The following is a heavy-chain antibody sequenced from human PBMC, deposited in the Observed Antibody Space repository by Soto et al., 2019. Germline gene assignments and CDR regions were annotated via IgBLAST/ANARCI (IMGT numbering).Heavy chain of an antibody. CDR3: AAETLQPAV. D-gene: IGHD5-18*01. CDR1: GYTFTSYG. J-gene: IGHJ4*02. CDR2: ISAYNGNT. V-gene: IGHV1-18*01. Sequence: ASVKVSCKASGYTFTSYGISWVRQAPGQGLEWMGWISAYNGNTNYAQKLQGRVTMTRDTSTSTSYMEMTSLTSDDTAVYYCAAETLQPAVWGQGTLVTVSS.